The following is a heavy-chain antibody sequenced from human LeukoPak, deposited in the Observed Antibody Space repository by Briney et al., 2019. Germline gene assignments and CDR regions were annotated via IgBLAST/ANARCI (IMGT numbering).Heavy chain of an antibody. V-gene: IGHV1-2*02. CDR1: GYTFTDYY. Sequence: ASVKVSCKTSGYTFTDYYLHWVRQAPGQGLEWMGWINPNSGGTSSAQKFQGRFTMTRDTSITTVYMEVAWLTSEDTAIYYCARADRLDGAPYLIGPWGQGTLVTDSS. CDR2: INPNSGGT. J-gene: IGHJ5*02. CDR3: ARADRLDGAPYLIGP. D-gene: IGHD2-21*01.